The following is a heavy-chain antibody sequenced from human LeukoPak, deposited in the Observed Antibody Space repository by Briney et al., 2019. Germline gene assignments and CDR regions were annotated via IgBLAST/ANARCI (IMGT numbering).Heavy chain of an antibody. CDR1: GYTFTCYY. V-gene: IGHV1-2*02. D-gene: IGHD3-9*01. Sequence: ASVKVSCKASGYTFTCYYMHWVRQAPGQGLEWMGWINPNSGGTNYAQKFQGRVTMTRDTSISTAYMELSRLRSDDTAVYYCARDSGLLRYFDGLPPPSYFDYWGQGTLVTVSS. J-gene: IGHJ4*02. CDR3: ARDSGLLRYFDGLPPPSYFDY. CDR2: INPNSGGT.